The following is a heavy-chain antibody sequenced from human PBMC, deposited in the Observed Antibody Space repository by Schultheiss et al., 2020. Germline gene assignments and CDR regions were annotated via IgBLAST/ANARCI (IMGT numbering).Heavy chain of an antibody. J-gene: IGHJ4*02. V-gene: IGHV1-18*01. CDR1: GGTFSSYA. D-gene: IGHD2-2*01. CDR2: ISAYNGNT. Sequence: ASVKVSCKASGGTFSSYAISWVRQAPGQGLEWMGWISAYNGNTNYAQKLQGRVTMTTDTSTSTAYMELRSLRSDDTAVYYCARDRGGDIVVVPAATLDYWGQGTLVTVSS. CDR3: ARDRGGDIVVVPAATLDY.